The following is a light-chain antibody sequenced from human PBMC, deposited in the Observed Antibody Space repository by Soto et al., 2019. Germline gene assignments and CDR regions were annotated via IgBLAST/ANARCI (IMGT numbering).Light chain of an antibody. CDR2: DND. CDR1: SSNIGSYT. V-gene: IGLV1-44*01. CDR3: AAWDASLNAVV. J-gene: IGLJ2*01. Sequence: QTVVTQPPSASGTPGQRVTISCSGSSSNIGSYTVNWYQQLPGTAPKLLISDNDERPSGVPDRFSGSKSGTSASLAICGLQSEDEAHYYCAAWDASLNAVVFGGGTKLTVL.